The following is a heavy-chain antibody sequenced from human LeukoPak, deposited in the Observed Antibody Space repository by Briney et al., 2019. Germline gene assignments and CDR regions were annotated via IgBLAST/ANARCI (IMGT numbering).Heavy chain of an antibody. J-gene: IGHJ6*02. Sequence: SETLSLTCTVSGGSISSYYWSWIRQPAGKGLEWIGRIYTSGSTNYNPSLKSRVTKSVDTSKNQFSLKLSSVTAADTAVYYCARDNGYYDSSGYYAPYYYYGMDVWGQGTTVTVSS. D-gene: IGHD3-22*01. CDR2: IYTSGST. CDR1: GGSISSYY. CDR3: ARDNGYYDSSGYYAPYYYYGMDV. V-gene: IGHV4-4*07.